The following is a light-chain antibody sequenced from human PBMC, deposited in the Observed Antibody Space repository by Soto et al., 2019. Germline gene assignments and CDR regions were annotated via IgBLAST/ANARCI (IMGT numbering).Light chain of an antibody. CDR2: LEGSGSY. J-gene: IGLJ3*02. V-gene: IGLV4-60*02. CDR1: SGHSSYI. Sequence: QSVLTQSSSASASLGSSVKLNCTLSSGHSSYIIAWHQQQPGKAPRYLMKLEGSGSYNKGSGVPDRFSGSSSGADRYLTISNLQFEDEADYYCETWDSKVFGGGTKLTVL. CDR3: ETWDSKV.